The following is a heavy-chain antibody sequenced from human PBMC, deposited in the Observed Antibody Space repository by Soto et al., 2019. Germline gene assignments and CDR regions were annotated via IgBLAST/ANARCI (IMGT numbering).Heavy chain of an antibody. V-gene: IGHV5-10-1*01. J-gene: IGHJ5*02. CDR1: GFSFTDYW. CDR2: IDPVDSYA. D-gene: IGHD6-13*01. CDR3: ARIESIARNWFDP. Sequence: DSLTISCKTSGFSFTDYWITLVRQVPGKGLEWMGNIDPVDSYANYSPSFQGHVTFSVDTSISTAFLHWSSLKASDSATYFCARIESIARNWFDPWGQGTLVTVSS.